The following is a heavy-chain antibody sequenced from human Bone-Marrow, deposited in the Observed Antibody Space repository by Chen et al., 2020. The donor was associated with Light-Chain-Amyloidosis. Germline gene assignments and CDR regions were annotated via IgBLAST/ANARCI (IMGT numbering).Heavy chain of an antibody. D-gene: IGHD3-3*01. CDR2: VYYSGSA. J-gene: IGHJ5*02. Sequence: QLQLQESGPGMVKPSETLSLTCTVSGGPISHNIYYWAWIRQPPGQGLEWIGSVYYSGSAYYSPSLKSRVTMSVDTSRNQFSLSLSSVTAADTAIYFCARDTHYDFQNGPLSWFDPRGRGALVTVSS. CDR1: GGPISHNIYY. V-gene: IGHV4-39*07. CDR3: ARDTHYDFQNGPLSWFDP.